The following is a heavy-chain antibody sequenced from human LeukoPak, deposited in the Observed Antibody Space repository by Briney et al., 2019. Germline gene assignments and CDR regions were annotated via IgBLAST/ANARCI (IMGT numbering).Heavy chain of an antibody. CDR3: AKGDAPRGVIITAAFDI. CDR2: IRYDGSNK. CDR1: GFTFSSNW. D-gene: IGHD3-10*01. Sequence: QPGGSLRLSCAASGFTFSSNWMHWVRQAPGKGLEWVAFIRYDGSNKYYADSVKGRFTISRDNSKNTLYLQMNSLRAEDTAVYYCAKGDAPRGVIITAAFDIWGQGTMVTVSS. V-gene: IGHV3-30*02. J-gene: IGHJ3*02.